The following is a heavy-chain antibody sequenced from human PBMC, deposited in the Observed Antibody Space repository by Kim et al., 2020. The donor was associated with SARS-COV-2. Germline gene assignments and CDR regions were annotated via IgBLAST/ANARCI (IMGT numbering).Heavy chain of an antibody. V-gene: IGHV4-59*01. Sequence: GGSIRSYYWSWIRRPPGKGLEWIAYIPYSGSTNYSPSLKGRVTISVDTSKNQFSLKLNSVTAADTAVYYCARERRSGTYYYFDYWGQGTVV. CDR2: IPYSGST. D-gene: IGHD3-10*01. CDR1: GGSIRSYY. J-gene: IGHJ4*02. CDR3: ARERRSGTYYYFDY.